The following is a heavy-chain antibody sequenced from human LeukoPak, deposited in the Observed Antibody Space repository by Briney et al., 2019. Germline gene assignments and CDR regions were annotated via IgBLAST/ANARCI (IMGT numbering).Heavy chain of an antibody. CDR1: GFTFSSYS. Sequence: GGSLRLSCAASGFTFSSYSMNWVRQAPGKGLEWVSSISSSSSYIYYADSVNGRFRISRDNAKSSLDLEMNSLRAEDTAVYYCARAMSTFGGVRNYFDSWGQGTLVTVSS. CDR3: ARAMSTFGGVRNYFDS. CDR2: ISSSSSYI. D-gene: IGHD3-16*01. V-gene: IGHV3-21*06. J-gene: IGHJ4*02.